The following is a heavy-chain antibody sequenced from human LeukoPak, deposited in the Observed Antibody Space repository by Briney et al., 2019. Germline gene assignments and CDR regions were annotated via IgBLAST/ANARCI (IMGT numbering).Heavy chain of an antibody. V-gene: IGHV3-21*01. J-gene: IGHJ4*02. CDR1: GFTFSSYS. CDR3: ARDLSIAAAGTHRGDY. Sequence: GGSLRLSCAASGFTFSSYSMNWVRQAPGKGLEWVSSISSSSSYIYYADSVKGRFTISRDNAKNSLYLQMNSLRAEDTAVYYCARDLSIAAAGTHRGDYWGQGTLVTVSS. D-gene: IGHD6-13*01. CDR2: ISSSSSYI.